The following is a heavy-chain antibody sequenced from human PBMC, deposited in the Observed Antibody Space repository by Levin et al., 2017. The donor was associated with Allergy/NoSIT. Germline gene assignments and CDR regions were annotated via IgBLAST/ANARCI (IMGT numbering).Heavy chain of an antibody. CDR2: IFYSGST. V-gene: IGHV4-39*01. CDR3: ARLGMGTLVRGVPIDH. Sequence: PSETLSLTCTVSGGSISSSSYYWGWIRQPPGKGLEWIGSIFYSGSTFYNPSLKSRVTISVDTSKNQFSLKLSSVTAADTAVYYCARLGMGTLVRGVPIDHWGQGTLVTVSS. J-gene: IGHJ4*02. D-gene: IGHD3-10*01. CDR1: GGSISSSSYY.